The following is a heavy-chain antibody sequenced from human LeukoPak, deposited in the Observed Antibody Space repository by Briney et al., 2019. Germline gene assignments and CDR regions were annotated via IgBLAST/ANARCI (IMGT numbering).Heavy chain of an antibody. CDR2: ISTYSDHK. CDR3: SLPHYYYCYGMDV. V-gene: IGHV1-18*01. Sequence: GASVTVSCKASGYSFTSYGITWVRQAPGQGPEWMGWISTYSDHKNYAQKVQDRVTMTTDTSTSTAYMELRSLRNDDTAVYYCSLPHYYYCYGMDVWGQGTTVTVSS. J-gene: IGHJ6*02. CDR1: GYSFTSYG.